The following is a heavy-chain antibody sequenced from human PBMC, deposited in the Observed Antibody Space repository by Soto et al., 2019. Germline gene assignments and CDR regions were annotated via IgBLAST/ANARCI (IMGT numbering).Heavy chain of an antibody. J-gene: IGHJ6*02. Sequence: SVKVSCKASGYSFTDYHIHWVRQAPGQGLEWLGRINPKSGGTSTAQKFQGWVTMTRDRSISTVYMELTRLRSDDTAVYFCARGHSTDCSNGVCSFFYNHEMDVWGQGTTVTVSS. CDR2: INPKSGGT. D-gene: IGHD2-8*01. V-gene: IGHV1-2*04. CDR3: ARGHSTDCSNGVCSFFYNHEMDV. CDR1: GYSFTDYH.